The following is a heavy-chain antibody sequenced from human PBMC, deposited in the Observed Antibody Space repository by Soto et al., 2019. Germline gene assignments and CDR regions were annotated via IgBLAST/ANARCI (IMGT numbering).Heavy chain of an antibody. Sequence: QAQLEESGGGVVQPGRSLTLSCAASGFTFTRFAIHWVRQAPGKGLEWVAFISYDGNKKKSADSVKGRFTISRDNSRNTVYLHMSSLRTEDAAVYSCARLFGGDSVSSASNSFDIWGQGTRVIVSS. J-gene: IGHJ3*02. V-gene: IGHV3-30-3*01. CDR2: ISYDGNKK. CDR1: GFTFTRFA. D-gene: IGHD3-16*01. CDR3: ARLFGGDSVSSASNSFDI.